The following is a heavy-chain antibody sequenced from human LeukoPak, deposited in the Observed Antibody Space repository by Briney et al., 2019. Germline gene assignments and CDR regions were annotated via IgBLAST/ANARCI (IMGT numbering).Heavy chain of an antibody. D-gene: IGHD6-13*01. CDR2: INSDGSST. J-gene: IGHJ4*02. CDR3: ARGSSSSWWGFDY. CDR1: GFTFSSYW. Sequence: GGSLRLSCAASGFTFSSYWMHWVRQAPGKGLVWVSRINSDGSSTTYADSVKGRFTISRDNAKNTLYLQMNSLRAEDTAVYYCARGSSSSWWGFDYWGRGTLVTVSS. V-gene: IGHV3-74*01.